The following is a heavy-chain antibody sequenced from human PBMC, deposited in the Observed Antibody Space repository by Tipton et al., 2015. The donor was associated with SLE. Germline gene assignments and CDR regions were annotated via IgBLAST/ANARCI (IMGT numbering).Heavy chain of an antibody. CDR1: GGSVSSGAFH. V-gene: IGHV4-39*07. CDR2: FYSGGGT. CDR3: ARIPTYSDYDRPMIDNAFDI. Sequence: TLSLTCTVSGGSVSSGAFHWGWVRRPPGKGLEWIGYFYSGGGTYYNPSLRSRVTILKDTSKSQFSLKLNSVTAADTAVYYCARIPTYSDYDRPMIDNAFDIWGQATMVTVSS. J-gene: IGHJ3*02. D-gene: IGHD5-12*01.